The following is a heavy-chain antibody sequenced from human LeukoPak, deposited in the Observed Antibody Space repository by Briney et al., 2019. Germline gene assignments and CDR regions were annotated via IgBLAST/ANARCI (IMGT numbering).Heavy chain of an antibody. CDR3: VRLVGGDIDY. V-gene: IGHV3-48*01. CDR2: ISSSSSNK. CDR1: GFTFSSYS. J-gene: IGHJ4*02. D-gene: IGHD5-12*01. Sequence: PGGSLRLSCAASGFTFSSYSMNWVRQAPGKGLEWISYISSSSSNKDYADSVKGRFTISRDNAENSLSLQMNSLRGEDTAVYYCVRLVGGDIDYWGQGTLVTVSS.